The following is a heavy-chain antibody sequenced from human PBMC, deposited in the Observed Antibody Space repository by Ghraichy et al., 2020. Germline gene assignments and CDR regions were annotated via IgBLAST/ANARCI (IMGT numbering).Heavy chain of an antibody. CDR2: ISSSGSTI. D-gene: IGHD2-15*01. Sequence: GGSLRLSCAASGFTFSDYYMSWIRQAPGKGLEWVSYISSSGSTIYYADSVKGRFTISRDNAKNSLYLQMNSLRAEDTAVYYCASGMVDQIQTFDYWGQGTLVTVSS. V-gene: IGHV3-11*01. J-gene: IGHJ4*02. CDR3: ASGMVDQIQTFDY. CDR1: GFTFSDYY.